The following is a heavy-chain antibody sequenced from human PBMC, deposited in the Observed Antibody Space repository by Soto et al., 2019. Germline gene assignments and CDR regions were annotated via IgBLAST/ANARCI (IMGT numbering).Heavy chain of an antibody. V-gene: IGHV3-23*01. CDR2: ISASGDST. Sequence: EVQLLESGGGLVQPGGSLRLSCVASGFTFTTYGMNWVRQAPGKGLEWVSGISASGDSTFNADSVKGRFTISRDNSKNTLYLQMYSLRAEDTAVYYCAKDLLQCLVVGHDAFDIWGQGTMVTVSS. J-gene: IGHJ3*02. CDR1: GFTFTTYG. CDR3: AKDLLQCLVVGHDAFDI. D-gene: IGHD6-19*01.